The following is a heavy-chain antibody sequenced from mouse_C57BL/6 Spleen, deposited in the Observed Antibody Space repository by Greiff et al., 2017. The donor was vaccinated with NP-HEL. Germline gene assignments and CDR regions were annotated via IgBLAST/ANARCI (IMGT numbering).Heavy chain of an antibody. J-gene: IGHJ2*01. Sequence: QVQLQQPGAELVKPGSSVKLSCKASGYTFTGYTIHWVKQRPGQGLEWIGKFYPSGSEIHYNEKFKDKATLTVNKSSSTAYMQLSSLTSEDSAVYYCARRNHYGTLDFGYWGQGTTLTVSS. D-gene: IGHD1-1*01. CDR3: ARRNHYGTLDFGY. CDR2: FYPSGSEI. CDR1: GYTFTGYT. V-gene: IGHV1-61*01.